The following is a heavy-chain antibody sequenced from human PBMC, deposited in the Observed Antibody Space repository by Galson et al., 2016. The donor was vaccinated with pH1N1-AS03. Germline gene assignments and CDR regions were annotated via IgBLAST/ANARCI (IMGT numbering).Heavy chain of an antibody. CDR2: ISVNNGDT. J-gene: IGHJ4*02. D-gene: IGHD3-10*01. V-gene: IGHV1-18*01. Sequence: QAPGQGLEWMGWISVNNGDTNYAQPFKGRVSMTTDTSTRTAYMEVRSLTSDDTAVYYCARDERFGELDYWGQGTLVTVSS. CDR3: ARDERFGELDY.